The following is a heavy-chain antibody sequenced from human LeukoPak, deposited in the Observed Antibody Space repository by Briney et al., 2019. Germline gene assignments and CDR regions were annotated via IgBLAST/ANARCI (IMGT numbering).Heavy chain of an antibody. CDR1: GFTFSSYA. V-gene: IGHV3-23*01. Sequence: PGGSLRLSCAASGFTFSSYAMSWVRQAPGKGLEWVSAISGSGGSTYYADSVKGRFTISRDNSKNTLYLQMNSLRAEDTAVYYCAKESVLLWFGESTNNWCDPWGQGTLVTVSS. J-gene: IGHJ5*02. CDR3: AKESVLLWFGESTNNWCDP. CDR2: ISGSGGST. D-gene: IGHD3-10*01.